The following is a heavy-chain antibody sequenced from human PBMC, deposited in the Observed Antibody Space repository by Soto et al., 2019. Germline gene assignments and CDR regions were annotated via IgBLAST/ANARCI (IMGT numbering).Heavy chain of an antibody. V-gene: IGHV3-48*01. CDR1: GFTFSSYS. CDR3: AGDESVDPWVVDH. J-gene: IGHJ4*02. Sequence: GGSLRLSCAASGFTFSSYSMNWVRQAPGKGLEWVSYISSSSSTIYYADSVKGRFTISRDNAKNSLYLQMNSLRAEDTAVYYCAGDESVDPWVVDHWGQGTLVTVSS. CDR2: ISSSSSTI. D-gene: IGHD2-15*01.